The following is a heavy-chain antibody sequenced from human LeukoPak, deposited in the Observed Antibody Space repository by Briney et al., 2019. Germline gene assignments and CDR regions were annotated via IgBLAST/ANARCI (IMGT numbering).Heavy chain of an antibody. Sequence: PGGSLRLSCSASGFTFSSYAMHWVRQAPGKGLEYVSAISSNGGSTYYADSVKGRFTISRDNSKNTLYLQMSSLRAEDTAVYYCVKDSSRIAAGFDYWGQGTLVTVSS. CDR1: GFTFSSYA. CDR3: VKDSSRIAAGFDY. CDR2: ISSNGGST. V-gene: IGHV3-64D*06. J-gene: IGHJ4*02. D-gene: IGHD6-13*01.